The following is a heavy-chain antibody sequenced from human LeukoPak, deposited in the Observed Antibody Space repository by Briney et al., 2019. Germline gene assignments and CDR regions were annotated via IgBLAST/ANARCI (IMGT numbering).Heavy chain of an antibody. V-gene: IGHV1-18*01. CDR3: ARTYDYENAGYPADY. Sequence: SVQVSCKSSGYPCTSYGISWVRQAPGHGPEWMGWISGFNGNTKTAQKFQGRVTMTTATSTSTAYMELTSLRSDDTAVYYCARTYDYENAGYPADYWGQGTLVTVSS. CDR2: ISGFNGNT. D-gene: IGHD3-22*01. J-gene: IGHJ4*02. CDR1: GYPCTSYG.